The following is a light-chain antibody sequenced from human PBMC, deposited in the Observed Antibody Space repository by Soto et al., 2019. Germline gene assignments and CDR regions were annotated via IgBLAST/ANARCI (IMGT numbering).Light chain of an antibody. V-gene: IGKV3-20*01. CDR1: QSVSSSY. CDR3: QQYRT. Sequence: EIVLTQSPGTLSLSPGERATLSCRASQSVSSSYLAWYQQKPGQAPRLLIYGASSRATGIPDRFSGSGSGTAFTLTISRLEPEDFAVYYCQQYRTFGQGTKVEIK. J-gene: IGKJ1*01. CDR2: GAS.